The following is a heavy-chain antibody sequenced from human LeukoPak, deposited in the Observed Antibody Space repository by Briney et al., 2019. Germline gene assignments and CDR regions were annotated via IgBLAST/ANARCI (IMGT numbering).Heavy chain of an antibody. V-gene: IGHV3-7*03. D-gene: IGHD6-13*01. CDR2: INQDGTEK. J-gene: IGHJ4*02. CDR1: GFTFGSFW. Sequence: GGSLRLSCAASGFTFGSFWMSWVRQAPGKGLEWVANINQDGTEKYYVDSVKGRFTISRDNAKKSLYLHMNSLRAADTAVYYCARDRHSSSWYEREVWGQGTLVTVSS. CDR3: ARDRHSSSWYEREV.